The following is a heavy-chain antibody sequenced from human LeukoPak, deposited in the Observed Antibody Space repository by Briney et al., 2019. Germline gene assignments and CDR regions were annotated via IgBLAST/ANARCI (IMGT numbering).Heavy chain of an antibody. CDR1: GFTFSSYG. J-gene: IGHJ4*02. CDR3: AKDRVELPGTNIPTHN. V-gene: IGHV3-30*18. Sequence: GGSLRLSCAASGFTFSSYGMHWVRQAPGKGLEWVAVISYDGSNKYYADSVKGRFTISRHNSNNTLYLQMNSLRAEDTAVYYWAKDRVELPGTNIPTHNWGQGTLVTVSS. D-gene: IGHD2-15*01. CDR2: ISYDGSNK.